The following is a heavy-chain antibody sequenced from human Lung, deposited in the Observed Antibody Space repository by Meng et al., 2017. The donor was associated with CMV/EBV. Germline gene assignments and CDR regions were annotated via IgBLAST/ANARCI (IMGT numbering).Heavy chain of an antibody. V-gene: IGHV3-21*01. J-gene: IGHJ4*02. D-gene: IGHD6-19*01. CDR2: ISSSSRYI. CDR3: ATRMGTGYTSD. Sequence: SCAASGFTFSGYSMNWVRQAPGKGLEWVSMISSSSRYIYYADSVKGRFTISRDNAENSLYLQMNNLRADDTAVYYCATRMGTGYTSDWGQGTLVTGSS. CDR1: GFTFSGYS.